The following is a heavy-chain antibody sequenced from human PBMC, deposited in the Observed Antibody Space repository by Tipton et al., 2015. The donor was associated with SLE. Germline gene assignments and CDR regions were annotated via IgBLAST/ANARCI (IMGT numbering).Heavy chain of an antibody. CDR2: IYYSGST. CDR1: GGSISSYY. Sequence: TLSLTCTVSGGSISSYYWSWIRQPPGKGLEWIGYIYYSGSTNYSPSLKSRVTISVDTSKNQFSLKLSSVTAADTAVYYCARDTIAAAGKWFDPWGQGTLVTVSS. J-gene: IGHJ5*02. D-gene: IGHD6-13*01. CDR3: ARDTIAAAGKWFDP. V-gene: IGHV4-59*01.